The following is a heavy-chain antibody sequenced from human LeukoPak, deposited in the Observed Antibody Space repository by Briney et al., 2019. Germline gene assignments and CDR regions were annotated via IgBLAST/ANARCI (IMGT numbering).Heavy chain of an antibody. CDR2: IIPIFGTA. D-gene: IGHD3-22*01. V-gene: IGHV1-69*06. J-gene: IGHJ4*02. CDR3: ARGWDYDSGGRPTAYVY. Sequence: SVKVSRKASGGTFINYAINWARQAPGQGLEWMGGIIPIFGTANYAQKFQGRVTITADKSTSTVYMELNSLKSEDTAVYHCARGWDYDSGGRPTAYVYWGQGTLVTVSS. CDR1: GGTFINYA.